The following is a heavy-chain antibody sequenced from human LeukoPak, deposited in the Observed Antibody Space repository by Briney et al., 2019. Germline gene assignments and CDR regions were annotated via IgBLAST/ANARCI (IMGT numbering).Heavy chain of an antibody. V-gene: IGHV3-30*18. CDR1: GFTFSSCG. Sequence: GGSLRLSCAASGFTFSSCGMHWVRQAPGKGLEWVAVISYDGSNKYYADSVKGRFTISRDNSKNTLFLEMNSLRAEDTAVYYCAKALTSGWYLDAFNVWGQGTMVTVSS. J-gene: IGHJ3*01. D-gene: IGHD6-19*01. CDR3: AKALTSGWYLDAFNV. CDR2: ISYDGSNK.